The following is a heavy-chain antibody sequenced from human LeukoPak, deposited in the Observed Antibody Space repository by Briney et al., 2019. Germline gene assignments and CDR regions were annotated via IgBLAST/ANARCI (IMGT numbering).Heavy chain of an antibody. CDR3: ASDIVVVPAAIGSAFDI. CDR1: GFTFSSYS. Sequence: GGSLRLSCAASGFTFSSYSMNWVRQAPGKGLEWVSSISSSSSYIYYADSVKGRFTISRDNAKNSLYLQMNSLRAEDTAVYYCASDIVVVPAAIGSAFDIWGQGTMVIVSS. V-gene: IGHV3-21*01. CDR2: ISSSSSYI. J-gene: IGHJ3*02. D-gene: IGHD2-2*02.